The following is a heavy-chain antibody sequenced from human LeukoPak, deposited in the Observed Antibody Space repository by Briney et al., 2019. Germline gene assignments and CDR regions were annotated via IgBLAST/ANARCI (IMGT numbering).Heavy chain of an antibody. CDR3: ARKRSSGYSDY. Sequence: ASVKVSCKASGYTFTDYYIHWVRQAPGQGLEWMGWINPDSGGTNSAQKFQGRVTMTRETSISAAYMELSSLRSDDTAVYYCARKRSSGYSDYWGQGTLVTVSS. J-gene: IGHJ4*02. D-gene: IGHD3-22*01. CDR2: INPDSGGT. CDR1: GYTFTDYY. V-gene: IGHV1-2*02.